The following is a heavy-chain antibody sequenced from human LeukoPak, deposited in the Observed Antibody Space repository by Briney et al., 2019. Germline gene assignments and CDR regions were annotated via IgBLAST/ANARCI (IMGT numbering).Heavy chain of an antibody. D-gene: IGHD6-19*01. V-gene: IGHV1-46*01. Sequence: GASVKVSCKASGYTFTGNHMHWVRQAPGQGLEWMGIIHPSGGNIRYAQKFRGRVTMTGDTSTSTVYMELSSLTSEDTAVYYCARDLDGGWSTDYWGQGTLVTVSS. J-gene: IGHJ4*02. CDR1: GYTFTGNH. CDR3: ARDLDGGWSTDY. CDR2: IHPSGGNI.